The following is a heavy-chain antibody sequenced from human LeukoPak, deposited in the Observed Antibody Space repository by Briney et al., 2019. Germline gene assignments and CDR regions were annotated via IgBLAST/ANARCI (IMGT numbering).Heavy chain of an antibody. CDR2: ISSSSSYI. Sequence: PGGSLRLSCAASGFTFSSYSMNWVRQAPGKGLEWVSSISSSSSYIYYADSVKGRFTISRDDAKNSLYLQMSSLRAGDTAVYFCARGIVGTTDTTFDYWGQGILVTVSS. V-gene: IGHV3-21*01. J-gene: IGHJ4*02. D-gene: IGHD1-26*01. CDR3: ARGIVGTTDTTFDY. CDR1: GFTFSSYS.